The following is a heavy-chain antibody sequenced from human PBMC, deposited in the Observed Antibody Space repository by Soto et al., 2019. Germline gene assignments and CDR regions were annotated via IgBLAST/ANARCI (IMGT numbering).Heavy chain of an antibody. CDR2: IIPIFGTA. CDR3: ALGGYCSGGSCYPEGY. D-gene: IGHD2-15*01. CDR1: GGTFSSYA. Sequence: QVQLVQSGAEVKKPGSSVKVSCKASGGTFSSYAISWVRQAPGQGLEWMGGIIPIFGTANYAQKFQGRVTSTADESTSTAYMELSSLRSEDTAVYYCALGGYCSGGSCYPEGYWGQGTLVTVSS. V-gene: IGHV1-69*12. J-gene: IGHJ4*02.